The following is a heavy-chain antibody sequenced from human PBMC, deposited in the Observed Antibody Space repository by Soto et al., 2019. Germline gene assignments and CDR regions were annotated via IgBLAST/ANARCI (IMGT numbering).Heavy chain of an antibody. V-gene: IGHV1-8*01. CDR2: MNPNSGNT. CDR3: ARGLGHPRAKQLRREYYFDY. CDR1: GYTFTSYD. Sequence: PGPSVKVSCKASGYTFTSYDINWVRQATGQGLEWMGWMNPNSGNTGYAQKFQGRVTMTRNTSISTAYMELSSLRSEDTDVYYCARGLGHPRAKQLRREYYFDYWGQRTLVTGS. D-gene: IGHD6-6*01. J-gene: IGHJ4*02.